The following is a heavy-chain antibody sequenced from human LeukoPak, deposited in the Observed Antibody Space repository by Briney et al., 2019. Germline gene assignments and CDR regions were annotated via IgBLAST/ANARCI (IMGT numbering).Heavy chain of an antibody. CDR2: IYYSGST. Sequence: PSETLSLTCIASGGSISSSSYYWGWIRQPPGKGLEWIGSIYYSGSTFYNPSLKSRVTISVDTSKNQFSLKLTSVTAADTAVYYCAKSPPTTVITLDSWGQGILVTVSS. V-gene: IGHV4-39*01. CDR3: AKSPPTTVITLDS. D-gene: IGHD4-17*01. J-gene: IGHJ4*02. CDR1: GGSISSSSYY.